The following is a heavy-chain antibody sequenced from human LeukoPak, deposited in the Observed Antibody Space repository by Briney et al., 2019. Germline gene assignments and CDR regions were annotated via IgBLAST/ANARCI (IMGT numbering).Heavy chain of an antibody. CDR1: GDSISSSNW. J-gene: IGHJ4*02. V-gene: IGHV4-4*02. Sequence: SGTLSLTCTVSGDSISSSNWWSWVRQPPGKGLEWIGEIYHTGRANYNPSLKRRVTISVDKSKNQFSLNLSSVTVADTAVYYCARVSNWGTSRGDYWGQGTLVTVSS. D-gene: IGHD1-1*01. CDR2: IYHTGRA. CDR3: ARVSNWGTSRGDY.